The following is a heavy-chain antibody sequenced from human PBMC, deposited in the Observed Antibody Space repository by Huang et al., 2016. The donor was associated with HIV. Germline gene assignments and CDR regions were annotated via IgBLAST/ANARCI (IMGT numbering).Heavy chain of an antibody. Sequence: QVQLVQSGAEVKKPGASVKVSCKVSGYTLTELSIHWVRQAPGKGVEWMGGFAPEQGETIYAQNFQGRVTMTEDTSTDTAYMALHSRRPEDTAVYYCAAGYDTYYDIWGQGTMVIASS. CDR2: FAPEQGET. CDR3: AAGYDTYYDI. V-gene: IGHV1-24*01. CDR1: GYTLTELS. D-gene: IGHD2-21*01. J-gene: IGHJ3*02.